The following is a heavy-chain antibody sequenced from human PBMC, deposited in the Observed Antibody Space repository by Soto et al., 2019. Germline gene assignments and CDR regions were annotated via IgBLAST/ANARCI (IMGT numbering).Heavy chain of an antibody. CDR1: GFTFSSYS. D-gene: IGHD3-10*01. J-gene: IGHJ3*02. V-gene: IGHV3-21*01. CDR2: ISSSSSYI. Sequence: GGSLRLSCAASGFTFSSYSMNWVRQAPGKGLEWVSSISSSSSYIYYADSVKGRFTISRDNAKNSLYLQMNSLRAEDTAVYYCARSNPGLGAFDIWGQGTMVTVSS. CDR3: ARSNPGLGAFDI.